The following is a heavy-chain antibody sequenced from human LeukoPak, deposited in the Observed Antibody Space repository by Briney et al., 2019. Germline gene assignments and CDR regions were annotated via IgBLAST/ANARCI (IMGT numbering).Heavy chain of an antibody. CDR1: GYTFTSYG. V-gene: IGHV1-18*01. J-gene: IGHJ4*02. CDR2: ISAYNGNT. Sequence: ASVKVSCKASGYTFTSYGISWVRQAPGQGLGWMGWISAYNGNTNYAQKLQGRVTMTTDTSTSTAYMELRSLRSDDTAVYYCARDQESDYDYVWGSYRYPGYYFDYWGQGTLVTVSS. D-gene: IGHD3-16*02. CDR3: ARDQESDYDYVWGSYRYPGYYFDY.